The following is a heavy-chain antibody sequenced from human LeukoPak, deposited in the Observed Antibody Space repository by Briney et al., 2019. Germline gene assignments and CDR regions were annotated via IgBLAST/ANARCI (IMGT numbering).Heavy chain of an antibody. CDR1: GGSFSGYY. V-gene: IGHV4-34*01. J-gene: IGHJ4*02. CDR2: INHSGST. Sequence: SETLSLTCAVYGGSFSGYYWSWIRQPPGKGLEWIGEINHSGSTNYNPSLKSRVTISVDTSKNQFSLKLSSVTAADTAVYYCARHRYLDYWGQGTLVTVSS. CDR3: ARHRYLDY.